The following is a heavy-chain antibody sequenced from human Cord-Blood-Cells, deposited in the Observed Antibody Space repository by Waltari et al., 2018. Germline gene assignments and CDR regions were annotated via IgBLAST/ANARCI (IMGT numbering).Heavy chain of an antibody. CDR1: GGPISSSSSY. Sequence: QLQLQESGPGLVKPSETLSLTCTVSGGPISSSSSYCGWIRQPPGKGLEWIGSIYYSGSTSYNPSLKSRVTISVDTSKNQFSLKLSSVTAADTAVYYCARSRGYSYGDAFDIWGQGTMVTVSS. CDR3: ARSRGYSYGDAFDI. CDR2: IYYSGST. V-gene: IGHV4-39*01. J-gene: IGHJ3*02. D-gene: IGHD5-18*01.